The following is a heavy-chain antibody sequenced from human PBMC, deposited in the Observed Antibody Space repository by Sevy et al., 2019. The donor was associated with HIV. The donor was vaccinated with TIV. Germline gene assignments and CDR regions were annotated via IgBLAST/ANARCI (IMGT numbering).Heavy chain of an antibody. D-gene: IGHD6-13*01. V-gene: IGHV4-59*13. CDR1: GGSISSYY. CDR3: AREAPYSSSWYGWFDP. Sequence: SETLSLTCTVSGGSISSYYWSWIRQPPGKGLEWIGYIYYSGSTNYNPSLKSRVTISVDTSKNQFSLKLSSVTAADTAAYYCAREAPYSSSWYGWFDPWGQGTLVTVSS. J-gene: IGHJ5*02. CDR2: IYYSGST.